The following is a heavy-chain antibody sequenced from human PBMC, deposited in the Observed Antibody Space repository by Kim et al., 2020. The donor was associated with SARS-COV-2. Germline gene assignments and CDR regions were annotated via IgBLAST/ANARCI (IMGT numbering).Heavy chain of an antibody. CDR3: ARFGVIGNLDY. V-gene: IGHV3-7*03. CDR2: IIKDGSGT. CDR1: GFTFSNFW. J-gene: IGHJ4*02. D-gene: IGHD1-20*01. Sequence: GGSLRLSCAASGFTFSNFWMSWVRQAPGTGLEWVATIIKDGSGTYNVDSVEGRFTISIDNAKNSMSLQMNIQRVEETAADYCARFGVIGNLDYGGQGT.